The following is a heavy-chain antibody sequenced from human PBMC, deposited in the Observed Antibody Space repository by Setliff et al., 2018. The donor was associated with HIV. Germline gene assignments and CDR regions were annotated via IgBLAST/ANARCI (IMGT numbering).Heavy chain of an antibody. D-gene: IGHD6-19*01. J-gene: IGHJ4*02. CDR2: INAGNGNR. CDR1: GYTFKSYD. CDR3: ARSPPNRGYSNGWYVDN. Sequence: ASVKVSCKTSGYTFKSYDINWVRQAPGQRPEWMARINAGNGNREYSLKFQGRVTLTTDTFTSTAYMELMSLRSDDTAVYYCARSPPNRGYSNGWYVDNWGQGALVTVSS. V-gene: IGHV1-3*01.